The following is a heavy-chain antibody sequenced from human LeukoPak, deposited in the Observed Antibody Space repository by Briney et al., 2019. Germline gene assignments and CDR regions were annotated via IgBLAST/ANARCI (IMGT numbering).Heavy chain of an antibody. CDR3: AKLQTAVVPAATLGFDS. J-gene: IGHJ4*02. Sequence: GGSLRLSCAASGFTLSSYVMSWVRQAPGKGLEWVSATSSSDAGTYYAESVRGRFTISRDNSKNTLYLQMNSLRAEDTAIYYCAKLQTAVVPAATLGFDSWGQGTLVTVSS. CDR1: GFTLSSYV. D-gene: IGHD2-2*01. V-gene: IGHV3-23*01. CDR2: TSSSDAGT.